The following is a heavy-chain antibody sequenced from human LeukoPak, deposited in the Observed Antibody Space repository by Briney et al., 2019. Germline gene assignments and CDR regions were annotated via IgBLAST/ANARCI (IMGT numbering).Heavy chain of an antibody. CDR1: GFTFSSYG. CDR2: IRYDGSNK. J-gene: IGHJ4*02. D-gene: IGHD2-15*01. V-gene: IGHV3-30*02. Sequence: GGSLRLSCAASGFTFSSYGMHWVRQAPGKGLEWVAFIRYDGSNKYYADSVKGRFTISRDNSKNTLYLQMNSLRAEDTAVYYCAKGFVVVAATPIDYWGQGTLVTVSS. CDR3: AKGFVVVAATPIDY.